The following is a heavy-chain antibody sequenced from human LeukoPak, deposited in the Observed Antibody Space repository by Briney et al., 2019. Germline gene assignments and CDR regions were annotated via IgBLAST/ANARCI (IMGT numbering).Heavy chain of an antibody. J-gene: IGHJ6*03. V-gene: IGHV4-59*01. D-gene: IGHD6-6*01. Sequence: SETLSLTCTVSGGSISSYYWSWIRQPPGKGLEWIGYFHYSGSTNYNPSLKSRVTISVDTSKNQFSLKLGSVTAADTAVYYCARTAARYYMDVWGKGTTVTASS. CDR3: ARTAARYYMDV. CDR2: FHYSGST. CDR1: GGSISSYY.